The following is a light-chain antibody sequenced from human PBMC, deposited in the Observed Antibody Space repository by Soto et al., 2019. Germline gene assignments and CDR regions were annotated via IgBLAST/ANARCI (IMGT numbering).Light chain of an antibody. V-gene: IGKV3-15*01. CDR1: QSVSSN. CDR3: QQRSNWPRT. J-gene: IGKJ1*01. Sequence: EIVITQSPATLSVSPGERATLSCRASQSVSSNLAWYQQKPDQAPRLLIYGASTRATGIPARFSGSGSGTEFTLTISSLQSEDFAVYYCQQRSNWPRTFGQGTKVDIK. CDR2: GAS.